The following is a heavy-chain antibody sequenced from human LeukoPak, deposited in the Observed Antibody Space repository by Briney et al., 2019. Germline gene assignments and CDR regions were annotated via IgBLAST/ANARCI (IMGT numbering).Heavy chain of an antibody. CDR1: GYTFTSSD. V-gene: IGHV1-8*01. J-gene: IGHJ4*02. D-gene: IGHD6-19*01. Sequence: GASVKVSCKASGYTFTSSDINWVRQATGQGLEWMGRMNPNSGDTGYAQKFQGRVTMTRNTSISTAYMELSSLRSEDTGVYYCARGGAGTLEAVDWGQGTLVTVS. CDR3: ARGGAGTLEAVD. CDR2: MNPNSGDT.